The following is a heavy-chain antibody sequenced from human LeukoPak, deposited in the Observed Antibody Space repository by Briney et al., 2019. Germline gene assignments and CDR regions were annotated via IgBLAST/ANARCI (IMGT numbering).Heavy chain of an antibody. Sequence: PGGSLRLSCAASGFTFGDYDMHWVRQATGKGLEWVSAIRSIGDRFYSGSVKGRFTISRENAKNTLYLEMNSLRVGDTAVYYCAILYSSGRYANAFDIWGQGTVVTVSS. D-gene: IGHD6-19*01. CDR2: IRSIGDR. CDR3: AILYSSGRYANAFDI. CDR1: GFTFGDYD. V-gene: IGHV3-13*01. J-gene: IGHJ3*02.